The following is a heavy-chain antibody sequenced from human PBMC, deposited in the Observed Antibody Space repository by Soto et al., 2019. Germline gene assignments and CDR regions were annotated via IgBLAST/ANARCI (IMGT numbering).Heavy chain of an antibody. CDR1: GFSLKTIGVS. CDR2: TYWDDDH. V-gene: IGHV2-5*02. Sequence: QITLKESGPTLVRPTQTLTLTCSFSGFSLKTIGVSVGWIRQPPGKALEWLALTYWDDDHRYSPSLKTRLTVTKDTSKNQVVLAMVNMDPVDTATYYCARSTSENFWSGPFDYWGPGIVVTVSS. CDR3: ARSTSENFWSGPFDY. D-gene: IGHD3-3*01. J-gene: IGHJ4*02.